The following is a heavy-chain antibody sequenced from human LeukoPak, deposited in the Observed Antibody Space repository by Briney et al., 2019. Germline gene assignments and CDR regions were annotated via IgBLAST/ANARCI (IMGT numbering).Heavy chain of an antibody. D-gene: IGHD6-19*01. V-gene: IGHV3-23*01. CDR2: ISGCGGST. Sequence: PGGSLRLSCAASGFTFSSYAMSWVRQAPGKGLEWVSAISGCGGSTYYADSVKGRFTISRDNSKNTLYLQMNSLRAEDTAVYYCAKTIQWPYYFDYWGQGTLVTVSS. CDR3: AKTIQWPYYFDY. J-gene: IGHJ4*02. CDR1: GFTFSSYA.